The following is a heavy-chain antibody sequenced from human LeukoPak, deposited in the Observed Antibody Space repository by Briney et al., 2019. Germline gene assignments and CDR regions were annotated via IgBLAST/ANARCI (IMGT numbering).Heavy chain of an antibody. J-gene: IGHJ4*02. D-gene: IGHD2-2*01. Sequence: SETLSLTCTVSGGSISSSSYYWGWIRQPPGKGLEWIGSIYYSGSTYYNPSLKSRVTISVDTSKNQFSLKLSSVTAADTAVYYCAREKEDIVVVPAADWGQGTLVTVSS. CDR3: AREKEDIVVVPAAD. CDR1: GGSISSSSYY. V-gene: IGHV4-39*07. CDR2: IYYSGST.